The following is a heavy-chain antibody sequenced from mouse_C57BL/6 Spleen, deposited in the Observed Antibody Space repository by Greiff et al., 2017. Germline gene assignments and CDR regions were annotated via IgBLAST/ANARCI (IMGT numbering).Heavy chain of an antibody. CDR1: GFAFSSYG. V-gene: IGHV1-80*01. D-gene: IGHD2-1*01. Sequence: VQLEQSGAELVKPGASVKLSCKASGFAFSSYGMNWVRQGPGKGLEWIGYIYPGDGDTNYNEKFKGKATLTANKSSSTAYMQLSSLKSEDSAVYFCARGEGYYGSYDYAMDDWGPGTSVTVSS. CDR3: ARGEGYYGSYDYAMDD. CDR2: IYPGDGDT. J-gene: IGHJ4*01.